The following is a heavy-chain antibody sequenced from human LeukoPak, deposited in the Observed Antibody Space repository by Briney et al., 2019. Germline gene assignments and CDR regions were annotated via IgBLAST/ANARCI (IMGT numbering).Heavy chain of an antibody. Sequence: SEILSLTCTVSGGSISCYYWSWIRQPPGKGLEWIGYMYYSGSTNYNPSLKSRVTISVDTSKNQVSLKLSSVTAADTAVYYCARRVTSNCFDPWGQGTLVTVSS. J-gene: IGHJ5*02. V-gene: IGHV4-59*08. D-gene: IGHD2-21*02. CDR2: MYYSGST. CDR3: ARRVTSNCFDP. CDR1: GGSISCYY.